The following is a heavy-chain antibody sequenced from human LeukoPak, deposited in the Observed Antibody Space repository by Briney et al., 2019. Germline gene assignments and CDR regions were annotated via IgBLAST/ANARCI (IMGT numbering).Heavy chain of an antibody. D-gene: IGHD3-10*01. V-gene: IGHV1-18*01. CDR1: GYTFTSYG. Sequence: GASVKVSCKASGYTFTSYGITWVRQAPGQGLEWMGWISAYNGNTNYAQKFQGRVTVTRDTSTSTAYMELSRLRSDDTAVYYCARGHYASGLEYWGQGTLVTVSS. J-gene: IGHJ4*02. CDR2: ISAYNGNT. CDR3: ARGHYASGLEY.